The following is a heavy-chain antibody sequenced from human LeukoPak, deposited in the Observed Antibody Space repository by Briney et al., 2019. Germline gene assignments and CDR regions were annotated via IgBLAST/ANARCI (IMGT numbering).Heavy chain of an antibody. CDR2: ISESGGST. D-gene: IGHD3-22*01. V-gene: IGHV3-23*01. CDR3: AKCPHGYDSSGYNV. CDR1: GFTFTSYA. J-gene: IGHJ6*02. Sequence: GGSLRLSCAASGFTFTSYAMSWVRQAPGKGPEWVSGISESGGSTYYADSVKGRFTISRDNSKNTLYLQMNSLRAEDTAVYCCAKCPHGYDSSGYNVWGQGTTVTVSS.